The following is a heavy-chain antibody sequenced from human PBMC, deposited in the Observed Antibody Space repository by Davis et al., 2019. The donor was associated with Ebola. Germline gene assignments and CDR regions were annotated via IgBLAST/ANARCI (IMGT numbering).Heavy chain of an antibody. V-gene: IGHV1-69*13. CDR1: GGTFSSYA. CDR3: ARVQTGYYYDSSDSPNWFDP. D-gene: IGHD3-22*01. CDR2: IIPMFRSP. J-gene: IGHJ5*02. Sequence: SVKVSCKASGGTFSSYAISWVRQAPGQGLEWMGGIIPMFRSPNYAQKFQGRPTITADDSTKTAYMELSSLRSEDTAVYYCARVQTGYYYDSSDSPNWFDPWGQGTLVTVSS.